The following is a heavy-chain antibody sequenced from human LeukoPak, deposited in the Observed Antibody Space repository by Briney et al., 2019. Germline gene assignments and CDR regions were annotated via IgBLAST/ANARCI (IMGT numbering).Heavy chain of an antibody. Sequence: GGSLRLSCAASGFTFSSYAMSWVRQAPGKGLEWVSAISGSGGSTYYADSVKGRFTISRDNSKNTLYLQMNSLRAEDTAVYYCAKSVACSGGSCYSVSFYFDYWGQGTLVTVSS. CDR2: ISGSGGST. D-gene: IGHD2-15*01. V-gene: IGHV3-23*01. CDR3: AKSVACSGGSCYSVSFYFDY. CDR1: GFTFSSYA. J-gene: IGHJ4*02.